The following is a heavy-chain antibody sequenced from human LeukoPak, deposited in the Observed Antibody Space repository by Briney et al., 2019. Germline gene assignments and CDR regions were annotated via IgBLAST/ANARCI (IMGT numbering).Heavy chain of an antibody. Sequence: SEALSLTCAVYGGSFSGYYWSWIRQPPGKGLEWIGFIYSSGSANYNPSLMSRVTMSVDTSKNQFSLKLSSVTAADTAVYYCARTRTYADYADFWGQGTLVTVSS. CDR3: ARTRTYADYADF. CDR2: IYSSGSA. J-gene: IGHJ4*02. V-gene: IGHV4-59*01. CDR1: GGSFSGYY. D-gene: IGHD4-17*01.